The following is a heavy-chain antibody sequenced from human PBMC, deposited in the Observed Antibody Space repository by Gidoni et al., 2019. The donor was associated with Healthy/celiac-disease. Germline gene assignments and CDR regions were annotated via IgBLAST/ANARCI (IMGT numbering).Heavy chain of an antibody. J-gene: IGHJ4*02. CDR1: GFTFSSYS. V-gene: IGHV3-21*01. D-gene: IGHD1-26*01. CDR2: ISSSSSYI. CDR3: ASGVGATMTY. Sequence: EVQLVESGGGLVKPGGSLRLSCAASGFTFSSYSMNWVRQAPGKGLEWVSSISSSSSYIYYADSVKGRFTISRDNAKNSLYLQMNSLRAEDTAVYYCASGVGATMTYWGQGTLVTVSS.